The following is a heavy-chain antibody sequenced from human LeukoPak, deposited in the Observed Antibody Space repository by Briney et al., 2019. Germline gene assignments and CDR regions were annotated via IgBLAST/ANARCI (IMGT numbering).Heavy chain of an antibody. CDR3: ATGVDDYGDYPFDY. J-gene: IGHJ4*02. V-gene: IGHV1-8*01. Sequence: ASVKVSCKASGYTFTNYDINWVRQATGQGLEWMGWMNPNSGSTGYSQKFRGRVTFARNTSISTAYMELGSLRSEDTAVYYCATGVDDYGDYPFDYWGQGTLVTVSS. CDR2: MNPNSGST. D-gene: IGHD4-17*01. CDR1: GYTFTNYD.